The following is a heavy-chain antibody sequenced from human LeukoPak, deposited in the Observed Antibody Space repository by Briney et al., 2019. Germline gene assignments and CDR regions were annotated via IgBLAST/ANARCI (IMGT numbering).Heavy chain of an antibody. V-gene: IGHV3-30-3*01. CDR3: ARAGIAAVERPFDP. D-gene: IGHD6-13*01. CDR2: ISYDGSNK. CDR1: GFTFSSYA. J-gene: IGHJ5*02. Sequence: GGSLRLSCAASGFTFSSYAMHWVRQAPGKGLEWVAVISYDGSNKYYADSVKGRFTISRDNSKNTLYLQMNSLRAEDTAVYYCARAGIAAVERPFDPWGQGTLVTVSS.